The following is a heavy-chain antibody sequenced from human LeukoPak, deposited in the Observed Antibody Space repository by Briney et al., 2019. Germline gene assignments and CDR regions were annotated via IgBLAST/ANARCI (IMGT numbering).Heavy chain of an antibody. V-gene: IGHV4-59*01. D-gene: IGHD4-17*01. CDR1: GGSISSYY. CDR2: IYYSGST. CDR3: ARGNDYGDSFDY. Sequence: KPSETLSLTCTVSGGSISSYYWSWIRQPPGKGLEWIGYIYYSGSTNYNPSLKSRVTISVDTSKNQFSLKLSSVTAADTAVYYCARGNDYGDSFDYWGQGTLVTVSS. J-gene: IGHJ4*02.